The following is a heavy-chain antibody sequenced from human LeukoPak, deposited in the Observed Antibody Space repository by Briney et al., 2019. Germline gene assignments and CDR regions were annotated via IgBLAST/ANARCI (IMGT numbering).Heavy chain of an antibody. CDR1: GGSFSGYY. CDR3: ARASYSSSWPFDY. CDR2: INHSGST. D-gene: IGHD6-13*01. V-gene: IGHV4-34*01. Sequence: SETLSLTCAVYGGSFSGYYWSWIRQHPGKGLEWIGEINHSGSTNYNPSLKSRVTISVDTSKNQFSLKLSSVTAPDTAVYYCARASYSSSWPFDYWGQGTLVTVSS. J-gene: IGHJ4*02.